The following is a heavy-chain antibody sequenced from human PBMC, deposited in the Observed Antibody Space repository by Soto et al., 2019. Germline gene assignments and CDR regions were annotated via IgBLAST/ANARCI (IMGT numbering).Heavy chain of an antibody. V-gene: IGHV6-1*01. CDR1: GYSVSSNTAA. D-gene: IGHD6-13*01. Sequence: XQTLSLTCAISGYSVSSNTAAWNLIRQSPSRGLEWLGRTYYGPKWYVDYAVSVKSRISINPDTSKNQFSLQLNSVTPEDTAVYFCARDRSPGSSSWYDYWGQGALVTVSS. CDR2: TYYGPKWYV. CDR3: ARDRSPGSSSWYDY. J-gene: IGHJ4*02.